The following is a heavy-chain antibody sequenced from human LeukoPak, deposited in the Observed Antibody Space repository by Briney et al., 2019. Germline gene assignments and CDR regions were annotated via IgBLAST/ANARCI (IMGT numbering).Heavy chain of an antibody. J-gene: IGHJ4*02. CDR2: IRYDGNNK. Sequence: GGSLRLSCAASGFTFSDYSMHWVRQAPGKGLNWVAFIRYDGNNKYYADSVKGRFTISRDNSMNTLYLQMNSLRTEDTAVYYCARMSPRLRRLTVTTSKGFDYWGQGTLVTVSS. D-gene: IGHD4-17*01. CDR1: GFTFSDYS. CDR3: ARMSPRLRRLTVTTSKGFDY. V-gene: IGHV3-30*02.